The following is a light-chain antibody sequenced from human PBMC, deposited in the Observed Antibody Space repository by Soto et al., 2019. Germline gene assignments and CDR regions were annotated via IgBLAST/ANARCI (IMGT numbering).Light chain of an antibody. J-gene: IGLJ1*01. CDR3: NSYVGSNNYV. CDR2: EVT. Sequence: QSALTQPPSASGSPGQSVTISCIGTASDIGRYNYVSWYQHHPGKAPKLIIYEVTKRPSGVPDRFSGSKFGNTASLTVSGLQTDDEADYYCNSYVGSNNYVFGTGTKSPS. CDR1: ASDIGRYNY. V-gene: IGLV2-8*01.